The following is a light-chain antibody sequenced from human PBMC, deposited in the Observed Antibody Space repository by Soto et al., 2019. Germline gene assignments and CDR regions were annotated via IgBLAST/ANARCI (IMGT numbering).Light chain of an antibody. CDR1: QSVRSN. Sequence: EIVLTQSPATLSVSPGERATLSCRASQSVRSNLAWYQQKPGQGPRLLIFGASTRATNIPARFSGSGSGTEFTLTISSLQSEDFATYYCQQYNSYPLTFGGGTKVEI. J-gene: IGKJ4*01. CDR3: QQYNSYPLT. V-gene: IGKV3-15*01. CDR2: GAS.